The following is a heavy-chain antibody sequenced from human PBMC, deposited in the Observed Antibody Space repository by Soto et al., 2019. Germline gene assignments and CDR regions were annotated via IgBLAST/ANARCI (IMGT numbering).Heavy chain of an antibody. CDR3: ARIRGGIAAAGSLGYYYYGMDV. D-gene: IGHD6-13*01. V-gene: IGHV2-70*11. J-gene: IGHJ6*02. CDR1: GFSLSTSGMC. CDR2: IDWDDDK. Sequence: SGPTLVNPTQTLTLTCTFSGFSLSTSGMCVSWIRQPPGKALEWLARIDWDDDKYYSTSLKTRLTISKDTSKNQVVLTMTNMDPVDTATYYCARIRGGIAAAGSLGYYYYGMDVWGQGTTVTVSS.